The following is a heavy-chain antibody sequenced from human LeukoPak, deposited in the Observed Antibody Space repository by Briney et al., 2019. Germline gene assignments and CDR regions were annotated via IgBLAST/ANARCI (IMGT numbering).Heavy chain of an antibody. D-gene: IGHD3-22*01. CDR1: GGSFSGYY. J-gene: IGHJ4*02. CDR3: ARDAYYDSSGYYWDY. V-gene: IGHV4-34*01. Sequence: SETLSLTCAVYGGSFSGYYWSWIRQPPGKGLEWIGEINHSGSTNYNPSLKSRVTISVDTSKNQFSLKLSSVTAADTAVYYCARDAYYDSSGYYWDYWGQGTLVTVSS. CDR2: INHSGST.